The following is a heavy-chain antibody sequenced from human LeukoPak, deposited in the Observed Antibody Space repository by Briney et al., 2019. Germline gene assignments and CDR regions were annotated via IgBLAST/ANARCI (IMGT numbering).Heavy chain of an antibody. J-gene: IGHJ4*02. CDR2: VNPNSGNT. Sequence: ASVIVSCKASGYTFTTYEIHWVRQATGQGLEWMGWVNPNSGNTGHAQKFHGRVIITRNPSINTAYMELSSLRSDDTAVYYCARGASRSFDYWGQGTLVTVSS. CDR3: ARGASRSFDY. CDR1: GYTFTTYE. V-gene: IGHV1-8*01.